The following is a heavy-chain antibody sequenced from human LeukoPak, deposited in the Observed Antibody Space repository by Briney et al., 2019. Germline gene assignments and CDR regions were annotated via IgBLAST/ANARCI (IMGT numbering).Heavy chain of an antibody. CDR3: AKITWIQLWLPFDY. CDR2: IFYSGST. CDR1: GGSISASSYY. J-gene: IGHJ4*02. V-gene: IGHV4-39*01. Sequence: PSETLSLTCTVSGGSISASSYYWGWIRRPPGKGLEWIGSIFYSGSTYYNPSLTSRVTISVDTSKNQFSLSLSSVTAADTAVYYCAKITWIQLWLPFDYWGQGTLVTVSS. D-gene: IGHD5-18*01.